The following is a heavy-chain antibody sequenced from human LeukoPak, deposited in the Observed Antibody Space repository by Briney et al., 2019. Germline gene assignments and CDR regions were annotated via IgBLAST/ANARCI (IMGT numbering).Heavy chain of an antibody. Sequence: PGGSLRLSCAASGFTFAIHAMTWVRQAPGKGLEWVSGISGDGANTHYAESVKGQFTISRDNSQNTLFLQMNSLRVEETAIYYCAKDSYVSGRPLHTFDVWGQGTLVTVSS. CDR3: AKDSYVSGRPLHTFDV. CDR1: GFTFAIHA. V-gene: IGHV3-23*01. J-gene: IGHJ3*01. D-gene: IGHD3-10*01. CDR2: ISGDGANT.